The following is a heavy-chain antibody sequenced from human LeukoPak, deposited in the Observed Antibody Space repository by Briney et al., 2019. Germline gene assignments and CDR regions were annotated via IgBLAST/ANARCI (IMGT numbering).Heavy chain of an antibody. CDR2: ISSSSSYI. D-gene: IGHD3-16*01. CDR3: AKDGVLDY. Sequence: SGGSLRRSCAASGFTFSSYSMNWVRQAPGKGLEWVSSISSSSSYIYYADSVKGRFTISRDNSKNTLYLQMNSLRAEDTAVYYCAKDGVLDYWGQGTLVTVSS. CDR1: GFTFSSYS. V-gene: IGHV3-21*04. J-gene: IGHJ4*02.